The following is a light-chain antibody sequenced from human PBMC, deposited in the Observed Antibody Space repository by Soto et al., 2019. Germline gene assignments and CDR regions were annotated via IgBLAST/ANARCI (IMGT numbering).Light chain of an antibody. CDR1: QSVSTY. J-gene: IGKJ1*01. Sequence: EVVLTQSPATMSLYPGEGATLSCRASQSVSTYLAWYQQKPGQAPRLLIFEASKRATGIPDRISGSGSGTDFTLTFSSLEPEDFAVYYCQQRGHWPRTFGQGTKVEMK. CDR2: EAS. CDR3: QQRGHWPRT. V-gene: IGKV3-11*01.